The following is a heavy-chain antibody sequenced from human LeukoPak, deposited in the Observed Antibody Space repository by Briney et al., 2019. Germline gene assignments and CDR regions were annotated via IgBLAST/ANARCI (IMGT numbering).Heavy chain of an antibody. CDR1: GFTFSSYA. J-gene: IGHJ4*02. Sequence: GGSLRLSCAASGFTFSSYAMSWVRQAPGKGLGWVSAISGSGGSTYYADSVKGRFTISRDNSKNTLYLQMNSLRAEDTAVYYCAKDHYYDSSGYSNFDYWGQGTLVTVSS. CDR2: ISGSGGST. D-gene: IGHD3-22*01. CDR3: AKDHYYDSSGYSNFDY. V-gene: IGHV3-23*01.